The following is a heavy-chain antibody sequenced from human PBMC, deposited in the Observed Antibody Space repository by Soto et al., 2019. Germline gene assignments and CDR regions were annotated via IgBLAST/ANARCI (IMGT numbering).Heavy chain of an antibody. D-gene: IGHD2-2*02. CDR3: ASGILGYCSSTSCYTTGTDAFDI. CDR2: IYSGGST. V-gene: IGHV3-53*01. CDR1: GFTVSSNY. J-gene: IGHJ3*02. Sequence: GGSLRLSCAASGFTVSSNYMSWVRQAPGKGLEWVSVIYSGGSTYYADSVKGRFTISRDNSKNTLYLQMNSLRAEDTAVYYCASGILGYCSSTSCYTTGTDAFDIWGQGTMVTVSS.